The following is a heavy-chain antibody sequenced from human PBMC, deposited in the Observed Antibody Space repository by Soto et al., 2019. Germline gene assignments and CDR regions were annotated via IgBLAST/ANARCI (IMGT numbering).Heavy chain of an antibody. Sequence: QVQLVESGGGVVRPGRSLRLSCVASEFSFSAYGMHWVRLAPGKGLQWVAVISYDGNDKYYADSVKGRFTISRDDSKNTLYTQMNSLRREDTAIYYCARRKTVTTGHYYYYIDVWGKGTTVTVSS. CDR2: ISYDGNDK. J-gene: IGHJ6*03. CDR3: ARRKTVTTGHYYYYIDV. D-gene: IGHD4-17*01. CDR1: EFSFSAYG. V-gene: IGHV3-30*03.